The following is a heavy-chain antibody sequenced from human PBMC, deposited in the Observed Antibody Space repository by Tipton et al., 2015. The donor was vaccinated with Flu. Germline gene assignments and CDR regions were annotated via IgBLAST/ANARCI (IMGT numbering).Heavy chain of an antibody. CDR3: ARGPLLDL. CDR2: INHSGRT. CDR1: GGSVSGHY. D-gene: IGHD5/OR15-5a*01. V-gene: IGHV4-34*01. J-gene: IGHJ2*01. Sequence: TLSLTCAVYGGSVSGHYWSWIRQPPGKGLEWIGEINHSGRTNYNPSLKSRVTISVDTSKNQFSLKLSSVNAADTAVYYCARGPLLDLWGRGTLVTVSS.